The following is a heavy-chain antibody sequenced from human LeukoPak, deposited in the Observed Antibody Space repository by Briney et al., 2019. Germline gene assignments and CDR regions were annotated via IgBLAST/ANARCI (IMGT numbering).Heavy chain of an antibody. V-gene: IGHV4-59*08. D-gene: IGHD3-3*01. CDR2: IYYSGNT. J-gene: IGHJ4*02. Sequence: PSETLSLTCTVSGGSISSYYWSWIRQPPGKRLEWIGYIYYSGNTNYNPSLKSRVTISVDTSKNQFSLKLNSVTAADTALYYCARQRFLEWYFDYWGQGTLVTVSS. CDR1: GGSISSYY. CDR3: ARQRFLEWYFDY.